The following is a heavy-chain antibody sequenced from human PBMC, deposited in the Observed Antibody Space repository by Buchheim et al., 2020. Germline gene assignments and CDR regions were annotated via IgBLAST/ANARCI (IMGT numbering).Heavy chain of an antibody. J-gene: IGHJ4*02. CDR1: GVSISSGPFY. CDR2: IHYTGLA. CDR3: ARDRGAHDYGPIDF. D-gene: IGHD4-17*01. Sequence: QVQLQESGPGLVKPSQTLSLTCTVSGVSISSGPFYWTWIHQQPGKGLEWIGYIHYTGLAYSSPSLSSRLSMSVDTSQNQFSLTLTAVTAADTAIYYCARDRGAHDYGPIDFWGQGAL. V-gene: IGHV4-31*03.